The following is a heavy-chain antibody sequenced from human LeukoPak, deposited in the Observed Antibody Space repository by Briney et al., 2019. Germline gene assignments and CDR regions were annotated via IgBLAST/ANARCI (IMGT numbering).Heavy chain of an antibody. CDR2: ISSSGTTI. CDR3: ARHLSYGSGSYYNFGY. D-gene: IGHD3-10*01. V-gene: IGHV3-48*03. CDR1: GFTFSSYE. Sequence: TGGSLRLSCAASGFTFSSYEMNWVRQAPGKGLEWVSYISSSGTTIYYADSVKGRFTISRDNAKDSLYLQMNSLRAEDTAVYYCARHLSYGSGSYYNFGYWGQGTLVTVSS. J-gene: IGHJ4*02.